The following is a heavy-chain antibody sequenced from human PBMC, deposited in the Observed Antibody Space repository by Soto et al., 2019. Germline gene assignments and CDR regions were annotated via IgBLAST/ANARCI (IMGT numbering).Heavy chain of an antibody. D-gene: IGHD3-3*01. CDR3: ARDSYGSIFGVVTRAFDI. Sequence: QVQLVQSGAEVKKPGASVKVSCKASGYTFTSYAMHWVRQAPGQRLEWMGWINAGNGNTKYSQKFQGRVTITRDTSASTAYMDLSSLRSEDTAVYYCARDSYGSIFGVVTRAFDIWGQGTMVTVSS. CDR2: INAGNGNT. V-gene: IGHV1-3*01. J-gene: IGHJ3*02. CDR1: GYTFTSYA.